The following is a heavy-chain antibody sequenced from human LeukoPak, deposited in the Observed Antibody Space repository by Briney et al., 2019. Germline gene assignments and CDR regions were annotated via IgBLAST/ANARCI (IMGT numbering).Heavy chain of an antibody. CDR2: IYYSGSP. V-gene: IGHV4-39*01. J-gene: IGHJ5*02. D-gene: IGHD3-3*01. CDR1: GGPISSSSYY. CDR3: ARQAIFGVVIIRGWFAP. Sequence: SETLSLTCTVSGGPISSSSYYWGWVRQPPGKGLEWIGSIYYSGSPYYNPSLKSRVTISVDTSKNQFSLQRSSGTAAYTAVYYCARQAIFGVVIIRGWFAPWGQEPWSPSPQ.